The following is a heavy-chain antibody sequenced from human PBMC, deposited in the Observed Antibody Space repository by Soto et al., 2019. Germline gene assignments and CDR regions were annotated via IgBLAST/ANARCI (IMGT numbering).Heavy chain of an antibody. CDR1: GYIFTSYH. J-gene: IGHJ4*02. V-gene: IGHV1-3*01. CDR3: ARDGAGLADDLDC. CDR2: INVANGNT. D-gene: IGHD1-1*01. Sequence: QVQLVQSGAEVKKPGASVKISCEASGYIFTSYHMHWVRQAPGQRLEWMGMINVANGNTKYPQKFQGRVTITRDTSPSAAYMELGSLTSADTAVYYCARDGAGLADDLDCWGQGTLVTVSS.